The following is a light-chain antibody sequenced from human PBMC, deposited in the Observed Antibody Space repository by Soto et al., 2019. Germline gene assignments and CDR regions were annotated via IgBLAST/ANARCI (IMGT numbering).Light chain of an antibody. Sequence: DLQMTQSPSSLSAFVGDRVTITCRASQSIASYLNWYQQKPGKAPRLLIYATSTLQSGVPSRFSGSGSATDFALTISSLQPEDFATYYCQQSYSTPITFGQGTRLEIK. CDR1: QSIASY. V-gene: IGKV1-39*01. J-gene: IGKJ5*01. CDR2: ATS. CDR3: QQSYSTPIT.